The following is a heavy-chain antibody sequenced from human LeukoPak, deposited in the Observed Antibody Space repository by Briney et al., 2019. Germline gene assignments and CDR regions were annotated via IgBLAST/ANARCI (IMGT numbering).Heavy chain of an antibody. CDR3: ARDIQLST. Sequence: GGSLRLSCAAFGFTFSDSAMSWVRQAPGKGLEWVSLISFSGGSTYYADSVKGRFTISRDNSKDTLYLQMNSLRAEDTAIYYCARDIQLSTWGLGTMVTVSS. CDR2: ISFSGGST. V-gene: IGHV3-23*01. J-gene: IGHJ3*01. CDR1: GFTFSDSA. D-gene: IGHD5-24*01.